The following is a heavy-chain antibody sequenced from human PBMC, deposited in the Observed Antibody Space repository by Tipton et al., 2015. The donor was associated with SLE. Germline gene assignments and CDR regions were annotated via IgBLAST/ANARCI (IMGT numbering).Heavy chain of an antibody. CDR3: AKEGGGNHYFDY. CDR1: GFTFSSYV. V-gene: IGHV3-23*01. Sequence: SLRLSCAASGFTFSSYVMAWVRQAPGKRLEWVSVITGSGGSSYFAGSVKGRFTISRDNSKNSVSLQMSSLRAEDTAVYYCAKEGGGNHYFDYWGQGTLVTVSS. CDR2: ITGSGGSS. D-gene: IGHD4-23*01. J-gene: IGHJ4*02.